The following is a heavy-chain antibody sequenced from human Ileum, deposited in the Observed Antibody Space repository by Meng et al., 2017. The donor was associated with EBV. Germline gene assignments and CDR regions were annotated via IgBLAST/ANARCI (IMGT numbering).Heavy chain of an antibody. CDR1: GYTFTNYG. CDR2: ISADSGNT. CDR3: ARGVTTVLYWFFDL. D-gene: IGHD4-11*01. J-gene: IGHJ2*01. V-gene: IGHV1-18*01. Sequence: QAQLVQSGAGVKKPGALGKVSCKASGYTFTNYGISWVRQAPGQGLEWMGRISADSGNTNYPQKFQGRVTMTTDTSTRTAYMEVRRLRSDDTAVYYCARGVTTVLYWFFDLWGRGTLVTVSS.